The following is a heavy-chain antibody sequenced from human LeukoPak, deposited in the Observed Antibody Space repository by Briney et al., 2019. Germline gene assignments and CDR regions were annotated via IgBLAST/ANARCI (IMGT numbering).Heavy chain of an antibody. J-gene: IGHJ3*02. D-gene: IGHD4-23*01. Sequence: SETLSLTCTVSGGSINSYYWSWIRQPPGKGLEWIGYIYYSGSTNYNPSVKSRVTMSVDTSKKQFSLNLSSLTAADTAVYYCARGGTAVVTPYAFDIWGQGTMVTVSS. CDR1: GGSINSYY. CDR3: ARGGTAVVTPYAFDI. CDR2: IYYSGST. V-gene: IGHV4-59*01.